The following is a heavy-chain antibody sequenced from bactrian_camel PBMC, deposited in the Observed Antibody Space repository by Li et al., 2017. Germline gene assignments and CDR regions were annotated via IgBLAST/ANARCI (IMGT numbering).Heavy chain of an antibody. V-gene: IGHV3S31*01. J-gene: IGHJ4*01. CDR2: IYSGGGAT. D-gene: IGHD6*01. Sequence: QLESGGGAVQAGGSLRLSCAASGLLYSSKCMGWFRLVPGGGEREAVAAIYSGGGATYYDDSVKGRFIISKDNDKNILHLQMDSLKPDDTAMYYCAADLYKGSGSTIVHLHREPYEYNYWGQGTQVTVS. CDR3: AADLYKGSGSTIVHLHREPYEYNY. CDR1: GLLYSSKC.